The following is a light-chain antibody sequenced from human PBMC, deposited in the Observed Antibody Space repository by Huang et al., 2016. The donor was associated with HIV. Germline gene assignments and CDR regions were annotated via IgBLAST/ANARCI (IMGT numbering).Light chain of an antibody. Sequence: EIVMTQSPATLSVSPGERATLSCRASQTVNSNLAWYQHKPGQAPRLLIYGASTRAKGVPARFSVSGSGTKFTLTISSLQSEDFAVYYCQQYNNWLAFGQGTKVEIK. J-gene: IGKJ1*01. CDR3: QQYNNWLA. V-gene: IGKV3-15*01. CDR1: QTVNSN. CDR2: GAS.